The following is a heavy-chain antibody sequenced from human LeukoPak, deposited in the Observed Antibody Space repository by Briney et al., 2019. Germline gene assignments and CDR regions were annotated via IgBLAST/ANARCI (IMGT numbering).Heavy chain of an antibody. V-gene: IGHV3-64*01. J-gene: IGHJ4*02. Sequence: GGSLRLSCAASGFTFSSYAMHWVRQAPGKGLEYVSAISSNGGSTYYANSVKGRFTISRDNSKNTLYLQMGSLRAEDMAVYYCAREGITGTRDYFDYWGQGTLVTVSS. D-gene: IGHD1-20*01. CDR1: GFTFSSYA. CDR3: AREGITGTRDYFDY. CDR2: ISSNGGST.